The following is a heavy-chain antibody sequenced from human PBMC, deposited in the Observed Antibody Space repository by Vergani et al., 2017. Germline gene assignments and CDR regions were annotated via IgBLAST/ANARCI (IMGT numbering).Heavy chain of an antibody. CDR2: ISGSGGST. V-gene: IGHV3-23*01. Sequence: EVQLLESGGGLVQPGGSLRLSCAASGFTFSSYDMSWVRQAQGKGLEWGSAISGSGGSTYYADSVKGRFTISRDNSKNTLYLQMNSLRAEDTAVYYCATDVRRGKAVAGRGNFDYWGQGTLVTVSS. D-gene: IGHD6-19*01. J-gene: IGHJ4*02. CDR1: GFTFSSYD. CDR3: ATDVRRGKAVAGRGNFDY.